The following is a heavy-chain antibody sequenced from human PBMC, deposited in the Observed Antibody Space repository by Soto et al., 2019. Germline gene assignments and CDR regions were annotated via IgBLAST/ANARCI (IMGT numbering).Heavy chain of an antibody. Sequence: SVKVSCKASGFTFTSSAVQWVRQARGQRLEWIGWIIAGIGNTNYAQKFQERVTITTDESTSTAYMELSSLRSEDTAEYYCARPYSSSRVYYGMDVWGQGTTVTVSS. CDR1: GFTFTSSA. CDR2: IIAGIGNT. D-gene: IGHD6-13*01. CDR3: ARPYSSSRVYYGMDV. J-gene: IGHJ6*02. V-gene: IGHV1-58*01.